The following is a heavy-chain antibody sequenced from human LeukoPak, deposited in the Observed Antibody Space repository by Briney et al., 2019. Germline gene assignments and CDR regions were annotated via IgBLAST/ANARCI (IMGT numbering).Heavy chain of an antibody. CDR2: ISSSGSTI. J-gene: IGHJ6*04. D-gene: IGHD3-10*02. V-gene: IGHV3-48*03. CDR3: AELGITMIGGV. Sequence: PGGSLRLSCAASGFTFSSYEMNWVRQAPGKGLEWVSYISSSGSTIYYADSVKGRFTISRDNARNSLYLQMNSLRAEDTAVYYCAELGITMIGGVWGKGTTVTISS. CDR1: GFTFSSYE.